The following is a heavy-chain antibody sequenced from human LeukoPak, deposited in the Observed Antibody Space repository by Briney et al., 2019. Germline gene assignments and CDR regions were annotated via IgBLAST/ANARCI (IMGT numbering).Heavy chain of an antibody. CDR1: GASISSGSNY. V-gene: IGHV4-39*07. Sequence: SETLSLTCSVSGASISSGSNYWGWIRQPPGKTLEWIGSIYSSGSTYYNSSLQSRVIIIIDTPKNHFSLTLSSVTAADTAVYYCAREKLWFGELYPRGWFDPWGQGTLVTVSS. CDR2: IYSSGST. J-gene: IGHJ5*02. CDR3: AREKLWFGELYPRGWFDP. D-gene: IGHD3-10*01.